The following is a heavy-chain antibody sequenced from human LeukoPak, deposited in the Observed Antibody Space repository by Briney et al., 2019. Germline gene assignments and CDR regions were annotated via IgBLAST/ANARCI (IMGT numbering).Heavy chain of an antibody. D-gene: IGHD3-10*01. CDR3: ARSGDAFDI. CDR1: GGSISSSSYY. Sequence: SETLSLTCTVSGGSISSSSYYWGWTRQPPGKGLEWIGSIYYSGSTYYNPSLKSRVTISVDTAKNQFSLKLNAVTAADTAVYYCARSGDAFDIWGQGTMVTVSS. CDR2: IYYSGST. V-gene: IGHV4-39*07. J-gene: IGHJ3*02.